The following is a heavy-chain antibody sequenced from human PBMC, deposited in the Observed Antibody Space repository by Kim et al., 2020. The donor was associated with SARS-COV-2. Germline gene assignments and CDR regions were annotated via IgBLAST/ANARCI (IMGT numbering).Heavy chain of an antibody. J-gene: IGHJ4*02. CDR3: SKASLPPGYFDY. CDR1: GFIFRNYA. CDR2: IGPSGDGT. V-gene: IGHV3-23*01. Sequence: GGSLRLSCVVSGFIFRNYAMSWVRQAPGKGLEWVSAIGPSGDGTYYTDSVKGRFTISRDNSKNTLYLQMSTLRAEDTAVYYCSKASLPPGYFDYSGQGTL. D-gene: IGHD3-10*01.